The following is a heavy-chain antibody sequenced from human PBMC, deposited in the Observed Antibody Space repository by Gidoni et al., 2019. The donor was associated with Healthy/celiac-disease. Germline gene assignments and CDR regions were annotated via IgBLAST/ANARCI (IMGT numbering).Heavy chain of an antibody. CDR1: GFTFSSYA. J-gene: IGHJ4*02. V-gene: IGHV3-30-3*01. CDR3: ARDTGLRFLEWLLYG. CDR2: ISYDGSNK. D-gene: IGHD3-3*01. Sequence: QVQLVESGGGVVQPGRSLRLSCEASGFTFSSYAMHWVRQAPGKGLEWVAVISYDGSNKYYADSVKGRFTISRDNSKNTLYLQMNSLRAEDTAVYYCARDTGLRFLEWLLYGWGQGTLVTVSS.